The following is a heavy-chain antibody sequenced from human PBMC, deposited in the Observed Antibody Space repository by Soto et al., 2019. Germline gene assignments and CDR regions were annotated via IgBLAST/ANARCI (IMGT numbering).Heavy chain of an antibody. J-gene: IGHJ5*02. CDR3: AREVRGRGYPNWFDP. Sequence: SVKVSCKASGGTFSRHAFSWVRQAPGQGLEWMGGIIPIYGTPTYVQKFQGRISITADESTTTGFMELRSLRVEDTAVYYCAREVRGRGYPNWFDPWGQGTLVTVSS. CDR1: GGTFSRHA. CDR2: IIPIYGTP. D-gene: IGHD5-18*01. V-gene: IGHV1-69*13.